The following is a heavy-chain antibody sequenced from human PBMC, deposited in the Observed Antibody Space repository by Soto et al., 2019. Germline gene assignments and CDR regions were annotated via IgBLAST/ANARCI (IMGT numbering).Heavy chain of an antibody. V-gene: IGHV4-31*03. Sequence: QVRLQESGPGLVKPSQTLSLTCTVSGDSISNSDHYWSWTRQHPGKGLEWIGYIYYTGSTYYNPSLKSRVTISVDTSKNQFSLELSSVTAADTAVYYCARQKCVDGICYAILFDYWGQGTLVTVSS. D-gene: IGHD2-8*01. CDR3: ARQKCVDGICYAILFDY. CDR2: IYYTGST. CDR1: GDSISNSDHY. J-gene: IGHJ4*02.